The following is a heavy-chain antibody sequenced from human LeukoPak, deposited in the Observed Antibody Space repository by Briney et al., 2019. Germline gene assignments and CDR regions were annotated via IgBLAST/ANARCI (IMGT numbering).Heavy chain of an antibody. CDR2: IKQDGSEK. J-gene: IGHJ3*02. CDR1: GFTISSYW. V-gene: IGHV3-7*01. D-gene: IGHD3-16*02. Sequence: GGSLRLSCVASGFTISSYWMTWVRQAPGKGLEWVANIKQDGSEKYYVDSVKGRFTISRDNAKNSLYLQMNSLRAGDTAVYYCARAGGYDYVWGSYRYQKQGAFDIWGQGTMVTVSS. CDR3: ARAGGYDYVWGSYRYQKQGAFDI.